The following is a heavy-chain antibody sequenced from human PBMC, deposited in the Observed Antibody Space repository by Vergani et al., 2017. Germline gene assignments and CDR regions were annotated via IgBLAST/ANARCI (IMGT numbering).Heavy chain of an antibody. CDR1: GGSFSGYY. V-gene: IGHV4-34*01. J-gene: IGHJ5*02. CDR3: AGGQWGITMVRGPVGWFDP. Sequence: QVQLQQWGAGLLKPSETLSLTCAVYGGSFSGYYWSWIRQPPGKGLEWIGEINHSGSTNYNPSLKSRVTISVDTSKNQFSLKLSSVTAADTAVYYCAGGQWGITMVRGPVGWFDPWGQGTLVTVSS. CDR2: INHSGST. D-gene: IGHD3-10*01.